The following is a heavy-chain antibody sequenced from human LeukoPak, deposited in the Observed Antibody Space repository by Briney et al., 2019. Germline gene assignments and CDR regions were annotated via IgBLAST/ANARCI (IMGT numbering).Heavy chain of an antibody. D-gene: IGHD2-2*01. J-gene: IGHJ4*02. Sequence: SETLSLTCTVSGGSISSYYWSWIRQPPGKGLEWIGYICTSGSTNYNPSLKSRVTISGDTSKNQFSLKLSSVTAADTAVYYCARQMLRTSWGQIFDYWGQGILVTVSS. V-gene: IGHV4-4*09. CDR2: ICTSGST. CDR3: ARQMLRTSWGQIFDY. CDR1: GGSISSYY.